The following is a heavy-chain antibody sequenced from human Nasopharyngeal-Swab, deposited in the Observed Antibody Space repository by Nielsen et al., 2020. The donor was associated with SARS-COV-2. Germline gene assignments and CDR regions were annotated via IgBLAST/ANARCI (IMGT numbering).Heavy chain of an antibody. J-gene: IGHJ4*02. Sequence: WIRQPPGKGLEWVSAISGSGGSTYYADSVKGRFTIPRDNSKNTLYLQMNSLRAEDTAVYYCANSVDAAMADYWGQGTLVTVSS. CDR2: ISGSGGST. D-gene: IGHD5-18*01. CDR3: ANSVDAAMADY. V-gene: IGHV3-23*01.